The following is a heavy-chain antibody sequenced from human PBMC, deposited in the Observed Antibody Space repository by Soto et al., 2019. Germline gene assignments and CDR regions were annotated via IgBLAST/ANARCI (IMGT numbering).Heavy chain of an antibody. V-gene: IGHV3-73*01. CDR1: GFTFSAYP. J-gene: IGHJ3*02. CDR2: VRNKANNYTT. CDR3: LVVGGWAFDI. Sequence: GGSLRLSCAGSGFTFSAYPIHWVRQASGKGLEWVARVRNKANNYTTGSAASVKGRFTISRDDSKNTLYLQMNSLKTEDTAVYYCLVVGGWAFDIWGQGTMVTVSS. D-gene: IGHD2-21*01.